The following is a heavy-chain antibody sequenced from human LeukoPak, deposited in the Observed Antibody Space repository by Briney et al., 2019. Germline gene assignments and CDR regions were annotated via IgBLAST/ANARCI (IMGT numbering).Heavy chain of an antibody. CDR1: GFTFSSYG. D-gene: IGHD3-9*01. Sequence: GRSLRLSCAASGFTFSSYGMHWVRQAPGKGLEWVAVISYDGSNKYYADSVKGRFTISRDNSKNTLYLQMNSLRAEDTAVYYCAKDYDILTGTFDYWGQGTLVTVSS. J-gene: IGHJ4*02. CDR3: AKDYDILTGTFDY. V-gene: IGHV3-30*18. CDR2: ISYDGSNK.